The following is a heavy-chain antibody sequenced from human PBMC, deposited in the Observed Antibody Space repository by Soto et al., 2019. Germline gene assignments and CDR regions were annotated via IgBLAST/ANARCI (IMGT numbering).Heavy chain of an antibody. CDR2: ISSSSSYI. Sequence: QVQLVESGGGLVKPGGSLRLSCAASGFSFSDYYMTWIRQAPGKGLEWVSYISSSSSYIYYADSVKGRFTISRDNAKNSLYLQMNSLRAEDTAVYYCARPSRAGIADPWGQGTLVTVSS. CDR1: GFSFSDYY. CDR3: ARPSRAGIADP. V-gene: IGHV3-11*06. J-gene: IGHJ5*02. D-gene: IGHD6-13*01.